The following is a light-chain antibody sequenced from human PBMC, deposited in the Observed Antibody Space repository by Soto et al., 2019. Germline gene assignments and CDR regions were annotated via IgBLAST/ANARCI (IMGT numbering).Light chain of an antibody. Sequence: DIQMTQSPSSLSASVGDRVTITCRASQSISSYLNWYQQKPGKAPKLLIYAASSLQSGVPSRFSGSGSGTDFTLTISSMLPEYFATYYCQQSYSTPRTFGQGTKLEIK. V-gene: IGKV1-39*01. CDR1: QSISSY. CDR2: AAS. J-gene: IGKJ2*02. CDR3: QQSYSTPRT.